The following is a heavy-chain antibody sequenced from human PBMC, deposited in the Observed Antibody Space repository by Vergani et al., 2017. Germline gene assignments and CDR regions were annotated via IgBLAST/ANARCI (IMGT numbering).Heavy chain of an antibody. V-gene: IGHV1-69*12. CDR1: GGTFSSYA. Sequence: QVQLVQSGAEVTKPGSSVKVSCKASGGTFSSYAISWVRQAPGQGLEWMGGIIPIFGTANYAQKFQGRVTITADESTSTAYMELSSLSSADTAVYYCASFYYDGSGYYDGWFDPWGQGTLVTVSS. CDR3: ASFYYDGSGYYDGWFDP. CDR2: IIPIFGTA. J-gene: IGHJ5*02. D-gene: IGHD3-22*01.